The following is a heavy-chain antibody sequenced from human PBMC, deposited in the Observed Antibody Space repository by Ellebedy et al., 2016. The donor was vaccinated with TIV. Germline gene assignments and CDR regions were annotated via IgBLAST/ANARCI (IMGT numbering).Heavy chain of an antibody. Sequence: AASVKVSCKASGYTFTGYHVHWVRHAPGQGREWMGIINPSGGSTSYAQRFKGRITITRDRSTSTDYMELSSLRSEDTAMYYCARDNDKRSFDYWGQGTLVTVSS. V-gene: IGHV1-46*01. CDR1: GYTFTGYH. CDR2: INPSGGST. J-gene: IGHJ4*02. CDR3: ARDNDKRSFDY. D-gene: IGHD2-8*01.